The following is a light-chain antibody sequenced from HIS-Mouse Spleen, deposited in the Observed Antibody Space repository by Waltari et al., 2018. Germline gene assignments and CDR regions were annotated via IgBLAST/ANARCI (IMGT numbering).Light chain of an antibody. CDR1: ALPNKY. CDR3: YSTDSSGNHRV. CDR2: EDS. Sequence: SYELTQPPSVSVSPGQTARITYSGVALPNKYHSWYQQKSGQAPVLVIYEDSKRPSGIPERFSGSSSGTMATLTISGAQVEDEADYYCYSTDSSGNHRVFGGGTKLTVL. J-gene: IGLJ2*01. V-gene: IGLV3-10*01.